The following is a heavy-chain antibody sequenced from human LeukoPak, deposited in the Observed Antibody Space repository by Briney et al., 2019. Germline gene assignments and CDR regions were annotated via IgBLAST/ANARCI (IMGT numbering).Heavy chain of an antibody. D-gene: IGHD5-18*01. V-gene: IGHV4-59*08. CDR3: ARHGDTAMVTPVDYFDY. J-gene: IGHJ4*02. Sequence: PSPTLSLTCTVAGPSISSYYCSWIRHPPGKGLEWIGYIYYSGSTNYNPSLKSRVAISVDTSKNQFSLKLSSVTAADTAVYDCARHGDTAMVTPVDYFDYWGQGTLVTVSS. CDR2: IYYSGST. CDR1: GPSISSYY.